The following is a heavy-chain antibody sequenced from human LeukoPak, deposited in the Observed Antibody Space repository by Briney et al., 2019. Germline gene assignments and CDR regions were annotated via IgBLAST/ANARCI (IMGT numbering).Heavy chain of an antibody. V-gene: IGHV4-34*01. D-gene: IGHD4-17*01. Sequence: SETLSLTCAVYGGSFSGYYWNWIRQPPGKGLEWIGEINHSGSTNYNPSLKSRVTISVDMSKNQFSLKLSSVTAADTAMYYCARGYGDYVLAYMDVWGEGTRVTVSS. CDR3: ARGYGDYVLAYMDV. J-gene: IGHJ6*03. CDR2: INHSGST. CDR1: GGSFSGYY.